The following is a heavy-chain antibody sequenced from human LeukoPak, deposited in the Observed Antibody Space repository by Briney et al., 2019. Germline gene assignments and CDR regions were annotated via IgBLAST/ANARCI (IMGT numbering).Heavy chain of an antibody. CDR1: GGSISTTNYY. CDR2: IYYSGST. V-gene: IGHV4-39*01. Sequence: SETLSLTCTVSGGSISTTNYYWGWIRQPPGTGLEWIGSIYYSGSTYYNPSLKSRVTISVDTSKNQFSLKLSSVTAADTAVYYCARRPSGSSGYYYYYYGMDVWGQGTTVTVSS. J-gene: IGHJ6*02. CDR3: ARRPSGSSGYYYYYYGMDV. D-gene: IGHD3-22*01.